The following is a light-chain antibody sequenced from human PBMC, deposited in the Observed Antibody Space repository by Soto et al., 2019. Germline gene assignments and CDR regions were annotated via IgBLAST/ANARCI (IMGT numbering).Light chain of an antibody. CDR2: DNN. CDR1: SSNVGAGHD. J-gene: IGLJ2*01. CDR3: QSYDSSLSGVV. V-gene: IGLV1-40*01. Sequence: QSALTQPPSVSGAPGQRVTISCTGSSSNVGAGHDVHWYQQLPGTAPKLLIYDNNNRPSGVPDRFSGSKSGTSASLAITGLQAEDEADYYCQSYDSSLSGVVFGGGTKLTVL.